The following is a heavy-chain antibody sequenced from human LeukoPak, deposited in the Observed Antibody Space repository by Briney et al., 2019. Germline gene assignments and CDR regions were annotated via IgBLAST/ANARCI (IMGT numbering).Heavy chain of an antibody. CDR1: GGSISSSSYY. J-gene: IGHJ3*02. CDR3: ASYIVVVPAANYAFDI. CDR2: IYYSGSA. V-gene: IGHV4-39*01. Sequence: SETLSLTCTVSGGSISSSSYYWGWIRQPPGKGLEWIGSIYYSGSAYYNPSLKSRVTISVDTSKNQFSLKLSSVTAADTAAYYCASYIVVVPAANYAFDIWGQGTMVTVSS. D-gene: IGHD2-2*01.